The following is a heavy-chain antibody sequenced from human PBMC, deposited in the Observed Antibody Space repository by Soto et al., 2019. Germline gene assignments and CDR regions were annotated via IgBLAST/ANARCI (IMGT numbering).Heavy chain of an antibody. D-gene: IGHD3-22*01. Sequence: PSETLSLTWTVSGGSISSYYWSWLRQPPGKGLEWIGYIYYSGSTNYNPSLKSRVTISIDTSKNQFSLKLSSVTAADTAVYYCARENYDSIGWLDHWGQGTLVTVSS. CDR3: ARENYDSIGWLDH. J-gene: IGHJ4*02. CDR1: GGSISSYY. CDR2: IYYSGST. V-gene: IGHV4-59*12.